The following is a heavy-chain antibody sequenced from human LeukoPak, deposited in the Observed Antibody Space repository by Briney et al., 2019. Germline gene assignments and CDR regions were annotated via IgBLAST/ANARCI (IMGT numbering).Heavy chain of an antibody. J-gene: IGHJ4*02. Sequence: SGTLSLTCAVSGDSINSPNWWTWVRQTPEKGLEWIGEIWHSESTNYNPSLKSRVTISVDTSRDQFSLKLSSVTAADTAVYYCARGRNNYGGNSEIEYWGQGTLVTVSS. CDR2: IWHSEST. V-gene: IGHV4-4*02. CDR1: GDSINSPNW. CDR3: ARGRNNYGGNSEIEY. D-gene: IGHD4-23*01.